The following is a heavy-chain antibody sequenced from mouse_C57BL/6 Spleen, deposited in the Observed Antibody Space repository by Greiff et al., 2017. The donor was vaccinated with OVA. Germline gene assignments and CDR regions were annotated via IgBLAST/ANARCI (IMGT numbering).Heavy chain of an antibody. J-gene: IGHJ4*01. Sequence: EVQLVESGGGLVKPGGSLKLSCAASGFTFSSYAMSWVRQTPEKRLEWVATISDGGSYTYYPDNVKGRFTISRENAKNNLYLQMSHRKTEDTAMYYCARDREGYYAMDYWGQGTSVTVSS. CDR2: ISDGGSYT. V-gene: IGHV5-4*01. D-gene: IGHD3-3*01. CDR3: ARDREGYYAMDY. CDR1: GFTFSSYA.